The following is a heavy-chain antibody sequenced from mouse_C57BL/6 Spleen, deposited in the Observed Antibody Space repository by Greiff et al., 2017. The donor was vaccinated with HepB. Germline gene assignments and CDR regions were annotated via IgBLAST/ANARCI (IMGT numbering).Heavy chain of an antibody. V-gene: IGHV5-17*01. Sequence: EVQLVESGGGLVKPGGSLKLSCAASGFTFSDYGMHWVRQAPEKGLEWVAYISSGSSTIYYADTVKGRFTISRDNSKNTLFLQMTSLRSEDTAMYYCATPYYYGRYWYFDVWGTGTTVTVSS. CDR3: ATPYYYGRYWYFDV. D-gene: IGHD1-1*01. CDR2: ISSGSSTI. CDR1: GFTFSDYG. J-gene: IGHJ1*03.